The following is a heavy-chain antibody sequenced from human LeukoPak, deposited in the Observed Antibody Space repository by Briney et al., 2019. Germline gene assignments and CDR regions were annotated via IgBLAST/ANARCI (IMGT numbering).Heavy chain of an antibody. CDR1: GFTFSSHW. V-gene: IGHV3-74*01. D-gene: IGHD5-18*01. CDR3: ARDGYTYYMDV. J-gene: IGHJ6*03. Sequence: GGSLRLSCAASGFTFSSHWMYWVRQVPGKGLVWVSRINSAGSSTSNADSVEGRFTTPRDNAKNTLYLQMSSLRAEDTAVYYCARDGYTYYMDVWGKGTTVTVSS. CDR2: INSAGSST.